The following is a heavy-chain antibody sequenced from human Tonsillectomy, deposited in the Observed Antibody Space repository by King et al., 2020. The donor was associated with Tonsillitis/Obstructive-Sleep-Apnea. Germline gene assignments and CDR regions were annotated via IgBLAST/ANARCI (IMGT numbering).Heavy chain of an antibody. V-gene: IGHV3-11*06. Sequence: VQLVESGGGLVKPGGSLRLSCAASGFTFSDYYMSWIRQAPGKGLEWVSYISSSSSYTNYADSVKGRFTISRDNAKNSLYLQMNSLRAEDTAVYYCARWSGGSLYYFDYWGQGTLVTVSP. CDR3: ARWSGGSLYYFDY. CDR1: GFTFSDYY. CDR2: ISSSSSYT. J-gene: IGHJ4*02. D-gene: IGHD2-15*01.